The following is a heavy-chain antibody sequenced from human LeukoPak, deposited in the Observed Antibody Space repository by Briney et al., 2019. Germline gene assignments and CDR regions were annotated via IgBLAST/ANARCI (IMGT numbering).Heavy chain of an antibody. J-gene: IGHJ3*02. D-gene: IGHD5-24*01. Sequence: ASVKVSCKASGYTFTSYGIRWVRQAPGQGLEWMGWISAYNGNTNYAQKLQGRFTMTTDTSTSTAYMELKSLSSDDTAVYYCARDYEGFGRWLQDDAFDIWGQGTMVTVSS. V-gene: IGHV1-18*01. CDR3: ARDYEGFGRWLQDDAFDI. CDR2: ISAYNGNT. CDR1: GYTFTSYG.